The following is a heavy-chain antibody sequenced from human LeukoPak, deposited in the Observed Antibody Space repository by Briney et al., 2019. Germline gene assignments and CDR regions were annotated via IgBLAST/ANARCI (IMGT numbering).Heavy chain of an antibody. J-gene: IGHJ4*02. CDR1: GYTFTGYY. CDR2: INPNSGGT. CDR3: ARNDRWELPSFDY. Sequence: ASVEVSCKASGYTFTGYYMHWVRQAPGQGLEWMGWINPNSGGTNYAQKFQGRVTMTRDTSISTAYMELSRLRSDDTAVYYCARNDRWELPSFDYWGQGTLVTVSS. D-gene: IGHD1-26*01. V-gene: IGHV1-2*02.